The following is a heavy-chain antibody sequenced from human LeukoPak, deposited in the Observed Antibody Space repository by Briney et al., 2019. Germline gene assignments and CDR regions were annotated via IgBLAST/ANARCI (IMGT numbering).Heavy chain of an antibody. J-gene: IGHJ6*02. Sequence: PGGSLRLSCAASGFTFSSYSMNWVRQAPGKGLEWVSSISSSSSYIYYADSVKGRFTISRDNAKNSLYLQMNSLRAEDTAVYYCARDRGSSWSIILHENGRYGMDVWGQGTTVTVSS. D-gene: IGHD6-13*01. V-gene: IGHV3-21*01. CDR2: ISSSSSYI. CDR1: GFTFSSYS. CDR3: ARDRGSSWSIILHENGRYGMDV.